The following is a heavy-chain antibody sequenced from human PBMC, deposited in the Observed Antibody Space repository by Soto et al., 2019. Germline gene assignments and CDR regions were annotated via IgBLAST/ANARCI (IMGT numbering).Heavy chain of an antibody. CDR2: IYYSGST. D-gene: IGHD3-22*01. V-gene: IGHV4-59*08. CDR3: ARHEVTMTYYFDY. J-gene: IGHJ4*02. CDR1: GGSISSYY. Sequence: QVQLQESGPGLVKPSETLSLNCTVSGGSISSYYWSWIRQPPGKGLEWIGYIYYSGSTNYNPSLKSRVTISVDTSKNQFSLKLSSVTAADTAVYYCARHEVTMTYYFDYWGQGTLVTVSS.